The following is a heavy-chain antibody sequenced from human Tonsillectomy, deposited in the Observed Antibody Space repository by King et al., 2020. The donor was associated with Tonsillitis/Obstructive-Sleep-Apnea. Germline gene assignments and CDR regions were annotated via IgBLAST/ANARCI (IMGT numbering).Heavy chain of an antibody. Sequence: VQLVQSGGGVVQPGRSLRLSCAASGFTFSSHAMHWVRQAPGKGLEWVAIISYDGSNKYYADSVKGRFTISRDNSKNTLDLQMHSLRGEDTAVYYCARAGYYDFLSGAMDVWGKGTTVTVSS. CDR2: ISYDGSNK. CDR1: GFTFSSHA. CDR3: ARAGYYDFLSGAMDV. J-gene: IGHJ6*03. V-gene: IGHV3-30*04. D-gene: IGHD3-3*01.